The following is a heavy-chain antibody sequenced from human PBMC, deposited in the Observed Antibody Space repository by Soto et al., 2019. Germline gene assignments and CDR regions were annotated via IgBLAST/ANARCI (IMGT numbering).Heavy chain of an antibody. J-gene: IGHJ3*02. CDR1: GFTFSDYA. Sequence: SLRLSCKPSGFTFSDYAMSWLRQAPGPGLVLVGFISSKAYGGKTEYNESVKGRFTISRDDSKSTEYLQMNSLKTEDTAVYYCTRDKCSYYYDSSGYPDAFDIWGQGTMVTVSS. V-gene: IGHV3-49*01. CDR2: ISSKAYGGKT. D-gene: IGHD3-22*01. CDR3: TRDKCSYYYDSSGYPDAFDI.